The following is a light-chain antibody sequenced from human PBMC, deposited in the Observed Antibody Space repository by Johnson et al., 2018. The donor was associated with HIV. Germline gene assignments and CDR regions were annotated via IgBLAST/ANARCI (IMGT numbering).Light chain of an antibody. J-gene: IGLJ1*01. CDR2: DNN. V-gene: IGLV1-51*01. CDR1: SSNVGSSF. CDR3: GTWDSSLTSYV. Sequence: QSVLTQPPSVSAAPGQTVTISCSGSSSNVGSSFVSWYRQVPGTAPKLLIYDNNKRPSGIPGRFSGSKSGPSATLGITGLQTGDEADYYCGTWDSSLTSYVFGAGTKATVL.